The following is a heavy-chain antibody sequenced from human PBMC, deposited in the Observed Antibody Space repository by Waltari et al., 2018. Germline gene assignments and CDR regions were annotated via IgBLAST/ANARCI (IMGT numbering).Heavy chain of an antibody. D-gene: IGHD3-10*01. CDR3: ARHGSAFYGMDV. V-gene: IGHV1-69*14. Sequence: QVQLVQSGAEVKKPGSSVKVSCKASGGTFSSYAISWVRQAPGQGLEWMGGIIPIFGTANYAQKFQGRVTITADKSTSTAYMELNSLRAEDTAVYYCARHGSAFYGMDVWGQGTTVTVSS. CDR2: IIPIFGTA. J-gene: IGHJ6*02. CDR1: GGTFSSYA.